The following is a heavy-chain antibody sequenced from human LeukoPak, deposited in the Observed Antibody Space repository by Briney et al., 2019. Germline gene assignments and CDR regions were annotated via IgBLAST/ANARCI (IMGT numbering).Heavy chain of an antibody. Sequence: ASVKVSCKASGYTFTSYYMHWVGQAPGQGLEWMGIINPSGGSTSYAQKFQGGVTMPRDMSTSTVDVELSSLRYEDRAVYYCARVEMATTIFDYWGQGTLVTVSS. J-gene: IGHJ4*02. V-gene: IGHV1-46*01. D-gene: IGHD5-24*01. CDR2: INPSGGST. CDR1: GYTFTSYY. CDR3: ARVEMATTIFDY.